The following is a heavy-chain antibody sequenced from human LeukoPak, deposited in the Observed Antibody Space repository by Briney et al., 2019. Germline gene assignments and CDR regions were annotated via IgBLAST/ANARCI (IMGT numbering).Heavy chain of an antibody. Sequence: EASVKVSCKASGHTFTSYYMHWVRQAPGQGLEWMGIINPSGGSTSYAQKFQGRVTMTSDTSTSTVYMELSSLRSEDTAVYYCARDSIAVAGNDYWGQGTLVTVSS. CDR2: INPSGGST. D-gene: IGHD6-19*01. J-gene: IGHJ4*02. V-gene: IGHV1-46*01. CDR1: GHTFTSYY. CDR3: ARDSIAVAGNDY.